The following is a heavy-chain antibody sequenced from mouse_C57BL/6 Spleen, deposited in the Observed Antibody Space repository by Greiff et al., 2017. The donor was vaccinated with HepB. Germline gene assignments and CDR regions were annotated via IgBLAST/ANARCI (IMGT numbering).Heavy chain of an antibody. CDR2: ISSGGSYT. D-gene: IGHD1-1*01. Sequence: DVMLVESGGDLVKPGGSLKLSCAASGFTFSSYGMSWVRQTPDKRLEWVATISSGGSYTYYPDSVKGRFTISRDNAKNTLYLQMSSLKSEDTAMYYCASITTVVGYWGQGTTLTVSS. V-gene: IGHV5-6*02. J-gene: IGHJ2*01. CDR3: ASITTVVGY. CDR1: GFTFSSYG.